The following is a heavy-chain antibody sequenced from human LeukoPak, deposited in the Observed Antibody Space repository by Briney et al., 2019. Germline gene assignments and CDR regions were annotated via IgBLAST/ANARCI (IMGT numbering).Heavy chain of an antibody. Sequence: SETLSLTCTVSGGSISSYYWSWIRQPPGKGLECIGYIYYIVSTNYNPSLKSRVTISVDTSKNQFSLKLTSVTAADTAVYYCARTTEGGYTYGYFYYYYMDVWGKGTTVTISS. CDR2: IYYIVST. J-gene: IGHJ6*03. D-gene: IGHD5-18*01. CDR1: GGSISSYY. V-gene: IGHV4-59*01. CDR3: ARTTEGGYTYGYFYYYYMDV.